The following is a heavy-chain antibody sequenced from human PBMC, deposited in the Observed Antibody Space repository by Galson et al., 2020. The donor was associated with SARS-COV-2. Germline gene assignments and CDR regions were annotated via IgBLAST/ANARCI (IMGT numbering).Heavy chain of an antibody. CDR2: IDWDDDK. J-gene: IGHJ3*02. Sequence: SGPTLVKPTQTLTLTCTFSGFSLSTSGMCVSWIRQPPGKALEWLARIDWDDDKYYSTSLKTRLTISKDTSKNQVVLTMTNMDPVDTATYYCGLSHIPIVAGALDIWGQGTMVTVSS. D-gene: IGHD5-12*01. V-gene: IGHV2-70*11. CDR3: GLSHIPIVAGALDI. CDR1: GFSLSTSGMC.